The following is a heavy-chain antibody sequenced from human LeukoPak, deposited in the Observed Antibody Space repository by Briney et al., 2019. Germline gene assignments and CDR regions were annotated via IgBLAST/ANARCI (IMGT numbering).Heavy chain of an antibody. CDR1: GFTFSGYA. V-gene: IGHV3-23*01. CDR2: ISGGGGTT. D-gene: IGHD3-9*01. Sequence: GGSLRLSCAASGFTFSGYAMSWVRQSPGKGLECVSAISGGGGTTYYAHYADSVKGRFTISRDNSKNTLYLLMNSLRAEDTAVYYCAKFYDILTGYIDYWGQGTLVTVSS. J-gene: IGHJ4*02. CDR3: AKFYDILTGYIDY.